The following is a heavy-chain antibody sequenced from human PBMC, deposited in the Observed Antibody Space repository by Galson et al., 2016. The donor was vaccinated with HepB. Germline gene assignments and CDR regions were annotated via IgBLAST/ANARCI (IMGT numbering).Heavy chain of an antibody. CDR3: ATWGFTLGVDH. J-gene: IGHJ4*02. Sequence: SLRLSCAASGFTFSRYAMHWVRQAPGKGLGWVAVISDDGNNKKYADSVKGRFTISRDNSEETLYLQMNSLKTEDTAMYYCATWGFTLGVDHWGQGILVTVSS. CDR2: ISDDGNNK. D-gene: IGHD3-16*01. V-gene: IGHV3-30-3*01. CDR1: GFTFSRYA.